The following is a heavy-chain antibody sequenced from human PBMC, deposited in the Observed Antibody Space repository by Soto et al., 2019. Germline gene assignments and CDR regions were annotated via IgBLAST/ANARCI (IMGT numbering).Heavy chain of an antibody. Sequence: GGSLRLSCAASGFTFSSYSMNWVRQAPGKGLEWVSSISSSSSYIYYADSVKGRFTISRDNAKNSLYLQMNSLRAEGTAVYYRARDRRGTNYGMDVWGQGTTVTVSS. CDR1: GFTFSSYS. J-gene: IGHJ6*02. D-gene: IGHD1-1*01. CDR2: ISSSSSYI. V-gene: IGHV3-21*01. CDR3: ARDRRGTNYGMDV.